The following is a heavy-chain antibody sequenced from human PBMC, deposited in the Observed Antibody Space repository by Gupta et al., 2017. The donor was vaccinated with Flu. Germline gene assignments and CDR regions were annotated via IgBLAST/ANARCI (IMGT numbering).Heavy chain of an antibody. J-gene: IGHJ4*02. D-gene: IGHD6-13*01. CDR3: ARGPWSSMSCYCFDS. CDR1: EFSFSDYW. CDR2: IKQDATEK. Sequence: EVQLVESGGGLVQPGGSLRISCTASEFSFSDYWMTWVRQAPGKGLEWVAGIKQDATEKSYADSVKGRATISRDNAENSLYLQMNNLRAEDSGIYYCARGPWSSMSCYCFDSWGQGTLVTVSP. V-gene: IGHV3-7*04.